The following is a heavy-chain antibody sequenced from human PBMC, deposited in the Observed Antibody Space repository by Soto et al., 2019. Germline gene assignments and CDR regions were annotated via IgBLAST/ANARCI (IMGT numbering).Heavy chain of an antibody. D-gene: IGHD2-8*01. V-gene: IGHV4-4*07. CDR3: ARDGGGVLRVYATDYYYYGMDV. J-gene: IGHJ6*02. CDR2: IYTSGST. CDR1: GGYISSYY. Sequence: QVQLQESGPGLVKPSETLSLTCTVSGGYISSYYWSWIRQPAGKGLEWIGRIYTSGSTNYNPSLKSRVTMSVDTSKNQFSLKLSSVTAADTAVYYCARDGGGVLRVYATDYYYYGMDVWGQGTTVTVSS.